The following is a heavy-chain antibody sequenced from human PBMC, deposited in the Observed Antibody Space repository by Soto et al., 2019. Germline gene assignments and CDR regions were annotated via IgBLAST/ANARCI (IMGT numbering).Heavy chain of an antibody. CDR1: GFTFSSYW. J-gene: IGHJ5*02. CDR2: INSDGSST. V-gene: IGHV3-74*01. CDR3: VPNWFVP. Sequence: EVQLVESGGGLVQPGGSLRLSCAASGFTFSSYWMHWVRQATGKGLVWVSRINSDGSSTSYEDSVKGRFTISRDNAKNTLYLQVNSLKAEDTAVYYCVPNWFVPWGKGTLVTFSS.